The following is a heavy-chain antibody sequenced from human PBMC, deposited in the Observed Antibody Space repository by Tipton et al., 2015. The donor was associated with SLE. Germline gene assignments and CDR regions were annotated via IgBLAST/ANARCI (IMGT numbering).Heavy chain of an antibody. Sequence: SLRLSCAASGFTVITDYMSWVRQAPGKGLEWVALIWYYGSNKNYADSVKGRFIISRDNSKNTVSLQMNSLRAEDTAVYYCARAPYDIWSGIYLDYWGPGTLVTVSS. CDR3: ARAPYDIWSGIYLDY. D-gene: IGHD3/OR15-3a*01. CDR2: IWYYGSNK. J-gene: IGHJ4*02. CDR1: GFTVITDY. V-gene: IGHV3-33*08.